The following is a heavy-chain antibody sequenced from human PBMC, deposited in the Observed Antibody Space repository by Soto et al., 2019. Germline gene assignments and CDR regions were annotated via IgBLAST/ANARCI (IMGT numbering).Heavy chain of an antibody. J-gene: IGHJ4*02. D-gene: IGHD1-7*01. CDR2: IDGTSTFS. V-gene: IGHV3-23*05. CDR3: AKDRRAGGNYGFYSDF. Sequence: GGSLRLSCVASGFTFSNNDMTWVRQAPGKGLEWVSTIDGTSTFSNYADSVEGRFTISRDNSKNTLYLQMTSLRADDTAVYYCAKDRRAGGNYGFYSDFWGQGALVTVSS. CDR1: GFTFSNND.